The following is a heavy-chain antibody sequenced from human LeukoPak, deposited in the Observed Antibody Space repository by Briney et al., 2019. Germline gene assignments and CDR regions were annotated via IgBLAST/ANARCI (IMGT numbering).Heavy chain of an antibody. V-gene: IGHV3-9*01. CDR3: AKSLAHPRAFDY. CDR1: GFTFEDYA. J-gene: IGHJ4*02. D-gene: IGHD1-26*01. CDR2: ISWNSGSI. Sequence: GRSLRLSCAASGFTFEDYAMHWVRQSPGKGLEGVSGISWNSGSIGYADSVKGRFTISRDNSKNTLYLQMNSLRAEDTAVYYCAKSLAHPRAFDYWGQGTMVTVSS.